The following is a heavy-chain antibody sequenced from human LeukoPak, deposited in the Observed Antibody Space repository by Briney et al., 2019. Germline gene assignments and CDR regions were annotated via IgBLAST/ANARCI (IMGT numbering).Heavy chain of an antibody. CDR3: AKDPYMDV. Sequence: GRSLRLSCAASGFSFADATMHWVRQVPGKGLEWVSGINWNSGTMGYADSVKGRFTVSRDNAKNSLYLQMNSLKTEDTAFYYCAKDPYMDVWGKGTTVTVSS. V-gene: IGHV3-9*01. CDR1: GFSFADAT. CDR2: INWNSGTM. J-gene: IGHJ6*03.